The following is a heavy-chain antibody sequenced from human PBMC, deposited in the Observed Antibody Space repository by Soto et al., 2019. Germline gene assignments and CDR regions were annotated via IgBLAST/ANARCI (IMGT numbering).Heavy chain of an antibody. CDR3: ARRTTGPDY. CDR2: ISPSNGST. CDR1: GYTFTSYY. Sequence: ASVKVSCKASGYTFTSYYMHWVRQAPGQGLEWMGRISPSNGSTTYAQKLQGRVTMTRDTSTSTAYMELRSLRSDDTAVYYCARRTTGPDYWGQGTLVTVSS. V-gene: IGHV1-46*01. J-gene: IGHJ4*02. D-gene: IGHD4-17*01.